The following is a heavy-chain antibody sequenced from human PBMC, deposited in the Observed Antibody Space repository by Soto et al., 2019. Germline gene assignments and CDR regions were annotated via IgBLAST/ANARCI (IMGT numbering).Heavy chain of an antibody. V-gene: IGHV1-46*01. CDR3: ARIWIADSFDY. J-gene: IGHJ4*02. CDR2: INPSGGST. CDR1: GYTFTSYY. Sequence: ASVKVSCKASGYTFTSYYMHWVRQAPGQGLEWMGIINPSGGSTSYAQKFQGRVTISKDTSKNQVVLTMTNMDPVDTATYYCARIWIADSFDYWGQGALVTVSS. D-gene: IGHD2-2*03.